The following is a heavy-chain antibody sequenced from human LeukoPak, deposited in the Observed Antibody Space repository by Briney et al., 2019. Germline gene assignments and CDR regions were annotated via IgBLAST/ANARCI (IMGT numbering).Heavy chain of an antibody. Sequence: GGSLRLSCSASGFAFDEHGMSWVRQAPGKGLEWVSAFSATDGSAQYAESVEGRFTISRDNSKNTLFLQMNSLGAEDTAVYYCARAKIAAAGTGAFDVWGQGTLVTVSS. J-gene: IGHJ3*01. D-gene: IGHD6-13*01. CDR2: FSATDGSA. CDR1: GFAFDEHG. V-gene: IGHV3-23*01. CDR3: ARAKIAAAGTGAFDV.